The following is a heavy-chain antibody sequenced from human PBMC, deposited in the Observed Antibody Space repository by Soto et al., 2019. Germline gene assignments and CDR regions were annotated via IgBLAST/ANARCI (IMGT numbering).Heavy chain of an antibody. CDR1: GGSVSSGSYY. CDR3: ARVGGFGATTIDY. D-gene: IGHD3-10*01. CDR2: IYYSGST. Sequence: SETLSLTCTVSGGSVSSGSYYWSWIRQPPGKGLEWIGYIYYSGSTYYNPSLKSRVTISVDTSKNQFSLKLSSVTAADTVVYYCARVGGFGATTIDYWGQGTLVTVSS. V-gene: IGHV4-30-4*08. J-gene: IGHJ4*02.